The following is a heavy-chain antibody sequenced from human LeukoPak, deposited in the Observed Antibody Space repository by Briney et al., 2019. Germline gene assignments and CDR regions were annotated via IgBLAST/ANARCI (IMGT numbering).Heavy chain of an antibody. CDR1: GGSISSGSYY. D-gene: IGHD6-19*01. CDR3: ARTRGIAVAGTYLDV. Sequence: PSETLSLTCTVSGGSISSGSYYWSWIRQPPGKGLEWIGYIYYSGSTNYNPSLKSRVTISVDTSKNQFSLKLSSVTAADTAVYYCARTRGIAVAGTYLDVWGKGTTVTISS. V-gene: IGHV4-61*01. CDR2: IYYSGST. J-gene: IGHJ6*03.